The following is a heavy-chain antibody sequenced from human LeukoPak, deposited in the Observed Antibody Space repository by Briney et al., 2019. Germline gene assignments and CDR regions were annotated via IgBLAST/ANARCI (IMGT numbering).Heavy chain of an antibody. CDR3: ARGWSGSTIDY. J-gene: IGHJ4*02. CDR1: GYSISSGYY. CDR2: INHSGST. V-gene: IGHV4-38-2*02. D-gene: IGHD2-15*01. Sequence: PSETLSLTCTVSGYSISSGYYWGWIRQPPGKGLEWIGEINHSGSTNYNPSLKSRVTISVDTSKNQFSLKLSSVTAADTAVYYCARGWSGSTIDYWGQGTLVTVSS.